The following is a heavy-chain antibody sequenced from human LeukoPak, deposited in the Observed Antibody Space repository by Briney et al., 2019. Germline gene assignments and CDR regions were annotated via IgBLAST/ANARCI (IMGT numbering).Heavy chain of an antibody. J-gene: IGHJ6*02. V-gene: IGHV1-18*01. CDR1: GYTFTSYG. CDR3: ARGVGMVRGVIYHYYGLDV. CDR2: ISAYNGNT. Sequence: ASVKVSCKASGYTFTSYGISWVRQAPGQGLEWMGWISAYNGNTNYAQRLQGRVTMTTDTSTSTAYMELRSLRSDDTAVYYCARGVGMVRGVIYHYYGLDVWGQGTTVTVSS. D-gene: IGHD3-10*01.